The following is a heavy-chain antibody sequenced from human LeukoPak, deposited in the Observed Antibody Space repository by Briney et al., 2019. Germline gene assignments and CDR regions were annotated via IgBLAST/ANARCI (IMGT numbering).Heavy chain of an antibody. D-gene: IGHD3-10*01. CDR2: IYYSGST. CDR1: GGSISSSSYY. CDR3: ARHCFLLFGELLSAENYFDY. Sequence: SETLSLTCTVSGGSISSSSYYWGWTRQPPGKGLEWIGSIYYSGSTYYNPSLKSRVTISVDTSKNQFSLKLSSVTAADTAVYYCARHCFLLFGELLSAENYFDYWGQGTLVTVSS. J-gene: IGHJ4*02. V-gene: IGHV4-39*01.